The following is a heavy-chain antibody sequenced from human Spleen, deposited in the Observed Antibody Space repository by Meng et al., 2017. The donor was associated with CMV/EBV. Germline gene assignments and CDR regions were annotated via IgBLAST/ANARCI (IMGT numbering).Heavy chain of an antibody. D-gene: IGHD3-3*01. CDR3: ARGLEFWSGYPSEVGFDP. CDR2: INHSGST. CDR1: GGSFSGYY. V-gene: IGHV4-34*01. Sequence: SQTLSLTCAVYGGSFSGYYWSWIRQPPGKGLEWIGEINHSGSTNYNPSLKSRVTISVDTSKNQFSLKLSSVTAADTAVYYCARGLEFWSGYPSEVGFDPWGQGTLVTVSS. J-gene: IGHJ5*02.